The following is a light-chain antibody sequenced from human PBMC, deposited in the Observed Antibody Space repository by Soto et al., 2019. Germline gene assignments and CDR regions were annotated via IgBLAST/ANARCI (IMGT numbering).Light chain of an antibody. V-gene: IGLV1-44*01. CDR2: SND. CDR1: TSNIGTNT. CDR3: AVWDQSLTGWV. Sequence: QSVLTQSPSASGTPGQRVSISCSGSTSNIGTNTVSWYQHVPGTAPKLLIYSNDQRPSGVPARFFGSKSGTSASLAITGLRSEDEADYYCAVWDQSLTGWVFGGGTKLTVL. J-gene: IGLJ3*02.